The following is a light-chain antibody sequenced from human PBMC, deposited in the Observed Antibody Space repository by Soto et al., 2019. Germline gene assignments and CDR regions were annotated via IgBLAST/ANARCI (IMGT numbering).Light chain of an antibody. CDR3: CSYAGSYSNWV. CDR1: SSDVGYYNY. CDR2: DVS. V-gene: IGLV2-11*01. Sequence: QSALTQPASVSGSPGQSITISCTGTSSDVGYYNYVSWYQQHPGTVPKLMIYDVSKRPSGVPDRFSGSKSGNTASLTISGLQAEDEADYYCCSYAGSYSNWVFGGGTKLTVL. J-gene: IGLJ3*02.